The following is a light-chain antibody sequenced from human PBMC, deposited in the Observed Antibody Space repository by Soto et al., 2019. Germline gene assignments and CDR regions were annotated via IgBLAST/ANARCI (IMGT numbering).Light chain of an antibody. J-gene: IGKJ5*01. CDR1: QSVRSSY. CDR2: GVS. V-gene: IGKV3-20*01. CDR3: QLYGISPH. Sequence: IVFTPSPGTLALSPGERATLSCRASQSVRSSYFAWYQQKPGQAPRLLIFGVSSRATGIPDRFSGSASGTDFTLTINRLEPEDFAVYYCQLYGISPHFGQGTRLEIK.